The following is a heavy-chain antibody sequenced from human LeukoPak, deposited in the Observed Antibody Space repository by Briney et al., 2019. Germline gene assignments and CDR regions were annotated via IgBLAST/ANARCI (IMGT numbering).Heavy chain of an antibody. CDR1: GYTFTGYY. Sequence: ASVKVSCKASGYTFTGYYMHWVRQAPGQGLEWMGWINPNSGGTNYAQKFQGRVTMTRDTSISTAYMELSWLRSDDTAVYYCARARGIVVVGGPRDNWFDPWGQGTLVTVSP. CDR3: ARARGIVVVGGPRDNWFDP. J-gene: IGHJ5*02. V-gene: IGHV1-2*02. D-gene: IGHD2-2*01. CDR2: INPNSGGT.